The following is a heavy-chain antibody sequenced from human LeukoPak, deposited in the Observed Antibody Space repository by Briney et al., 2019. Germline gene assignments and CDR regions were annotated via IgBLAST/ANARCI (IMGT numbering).Heavy chain of an antibody. Sequence: PSETLSLTCTASGGSISSSSYYWAWIRQPPGKGLEWIGSIYYSGSTYYNPSLKSRVTISVDTSKNQFSLKLSSVTAADTAVYFCARRGTGTTPYFDCWGQGTLVTVSS. CDR2: IYYSGST. CDR1: GGSISSSSYY. CDR3: ARRGTGTTPYFDC. J-gene: IGHJ4*02. D-gene: IGHD1-7*01. V-gene: IGHV4-39*01.